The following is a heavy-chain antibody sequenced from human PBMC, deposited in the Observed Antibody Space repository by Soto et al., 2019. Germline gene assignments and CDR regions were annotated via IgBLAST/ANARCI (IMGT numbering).Heavy chain of an antibody. D-gene: IGHD3-10*01. J-gene: IGHJ4*02. Sequence: KASETLSLTCTVSGGSISSGGYYWSWIRQHPGKGLEWIGYIYYSGSTYYNPSLKSRVTISVDTSKNQFSLKLSSVTAADTDVYYFARAGSTMVRGVSFGCLDYWGQGTLVTVSS. CDR3: ARAGSTMVRGVSFGCLDY. CDR2: IYYSGST. CDR1: GGSISSGGYY. V-gene: IGHV4-31*03.